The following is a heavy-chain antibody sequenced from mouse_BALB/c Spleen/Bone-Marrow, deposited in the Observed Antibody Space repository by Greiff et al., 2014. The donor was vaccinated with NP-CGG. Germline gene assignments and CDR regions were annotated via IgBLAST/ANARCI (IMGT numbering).Heavy chain of an antibody. CDR1: GYTFTSYW. CDR3: TIRFPFAY. CDR2: IYPGSGST. Sequence: LQQPGSELVRPGASVKLSCKASGYTFTSYWMHWVKQRPGQGLEWIGNIYPGSGSTNYDEKFKSKATLTVDTSSSTAYMQLSSLTSEDSAVYYCTIRFPFAYWGQGTLVTVSA. V-gene: IGHV1S22*01. J-gene: IGHJ3*01.